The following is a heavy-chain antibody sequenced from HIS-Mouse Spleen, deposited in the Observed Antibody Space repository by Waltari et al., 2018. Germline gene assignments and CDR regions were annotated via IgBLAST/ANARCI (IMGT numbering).Heavy chain of an antibody. V-gene: IGHV3-30*18. CDR2: ISDEGSNK. Sequence: QVQLVESGGGVVQPGRSLRLSCAASGFTFSSYGMHWVRQAPGKGLDGVAVISDEGSNKKYADSVKGRFTISRDNSKNTLYLQMNSLRAEDTAVYYCAKASSGWLDYWGQGTLVTVSS. J-gene: IGHJ4*02. CDR3: AKASSGWLDY. D-gene: IGHD6-19*01. CDR1: GFTFSSYG.